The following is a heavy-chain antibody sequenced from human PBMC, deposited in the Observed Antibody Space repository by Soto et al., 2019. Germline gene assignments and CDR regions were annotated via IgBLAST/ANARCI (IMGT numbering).Heavy chain of an antibody. Sequence: EVQLLESGGGLVQPGGSLRLSCAASGFTFSSYAMSWVRQAPGKGLEWVSAISGSGGSTYYADSVKGRFTISIYNSKNTLDLQMNSLRGEVTAVYYCAKDLDKTTVTTAFVYWCQGTLVTVSS. J-gene: IGHJ4*02. D-gene: IGHD4-17*01. CDR2: ISGSGGST. CDR1: GFTFSSYA. CDR3: AKDLDKTTVTTAFVY. V-gene: IGHV3-23*01.